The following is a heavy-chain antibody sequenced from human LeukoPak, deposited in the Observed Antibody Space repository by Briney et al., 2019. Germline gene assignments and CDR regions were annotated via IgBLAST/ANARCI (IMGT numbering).Heavy chain of an antibody. Sequence: GGSLRLSCAASGFTFSSYAMSWVRQAPGKGLEWVSAISGSGGSTYYADPVKGRFTISRDNSKNTLYLQMNSLRAEDTAVYYCAKPEGEVVTPYDAFDIWGQGTMVTVSS. J-gene: IGHJ3*02. CDR2: ISGSGGST. CDR1: GFTFSSYA. V-gene: IGHV3-23*01. D-gene: IGHD2-15*01. CDR3: AKPEGEVVTPYDAFDI.